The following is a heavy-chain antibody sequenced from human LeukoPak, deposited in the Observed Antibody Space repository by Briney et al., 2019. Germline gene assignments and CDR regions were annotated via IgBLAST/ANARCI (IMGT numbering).Heavy chain of an antibody. V-gene: IGHV3-30*02. D-gene: IGHD2-15*01. Sequence: GGSLRLSCAASGFTFTSYGMHWVRQAPGKGLEWVAFIRYDGSNKYYADSVKGRFTISSDNSKNTLFLQMNSLRAEDTAVYYCAKGYCSGGICYSDFYYYYMDVWGKGTTVTISS. CDR2: IRYDGSNK. CDR1: GFTFTSYG. CDR3: AKGYCSGGICYSDFYYYYMDV. J-gene: IGHJ6*03.